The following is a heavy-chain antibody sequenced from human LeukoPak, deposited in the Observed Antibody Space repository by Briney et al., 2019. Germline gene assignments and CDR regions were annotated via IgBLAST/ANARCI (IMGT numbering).Heavy chain of an antibody. V-gene: IGHV4-34*01. CDR3: AKGYCRGNSCYDDRGAFDY. CDR1: GFTFSTFG. J-gene: IGHJ4*02. D-gene: IGHD2-2*01. CDR2: INHSGST. Sequence: PGGSLRLSCAASGFTFSTFGMNWVRQAPGKGLEWIGEINHSGSTYYNPSLKSRVTISVDTSKNQFSLKLSSVTAADTAVYYCAKGYCRGNSCYDDRGAFDYWGQGTLVTVSS.